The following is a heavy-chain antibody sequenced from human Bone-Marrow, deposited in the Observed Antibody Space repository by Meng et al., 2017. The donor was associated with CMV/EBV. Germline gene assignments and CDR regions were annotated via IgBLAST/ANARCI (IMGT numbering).Heavy chain of an antibody. J-gene: IGHJ6*02. D-gene: IGHD6-19*01. V-gene: IGHV4-34*01. CDR1: GGSFSDYY. CDR3: ARESFSVAGSLYYGMDV. Sequence: SQTLSLTCGVSGGSFSDYYWSWIRQPPGKGLEWIGEINRSGSSSYNPSLKSRVTISIDTSKNQFSLKVNSVTAAETAIYYCARESFSVAGSLYYGMDVWGQGTTVTVSS. CDR2: INRSGSS.